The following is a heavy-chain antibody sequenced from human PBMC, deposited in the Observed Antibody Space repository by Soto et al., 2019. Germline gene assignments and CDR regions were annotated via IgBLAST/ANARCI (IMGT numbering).Heavy chain of an antibody. CDR3: ASHYDSGGYYYRGLDY. CDR1: GGTFNSYA. Sequence: QVQLVQSGAEVKKPGSSVKVSCKASGGTFNSYAISWVRQAPGQGLEWMGGIIPIFGTADYAQKFQGRVTITAVESTSTASMELSSLRSEDTAVYYCASHYDSGGYYYRGLDYWGQGTLVTVSS. J-gene: IGHJ4*02. V-gene: IGHV1-69*12. CDR2: IIPIFGTA. D-gene: IGHD3-22*01.